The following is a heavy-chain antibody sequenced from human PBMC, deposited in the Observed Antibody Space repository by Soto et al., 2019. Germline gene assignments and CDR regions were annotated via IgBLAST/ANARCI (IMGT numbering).Heavy chain of an antibody. V-gene: IGHV4-31*03. D-gene: IGHD2-15*01. Sequence: PSETLSLTCTVSGGSINSGGYYWSWIRQHPGKGLEYIGYIYDSGATYYNPSLKSRVTILIDTSKNQFSLQLSSVTAAGTAVYFCARDLARSCSGGSCWLDPWGPGTLVTVSS. CDR1: GGSINSGGYY. CDR2: IYDSGAT. J-gene: IGHJ5*02. CDR3: ARDLARSCSGGSCWLDP.